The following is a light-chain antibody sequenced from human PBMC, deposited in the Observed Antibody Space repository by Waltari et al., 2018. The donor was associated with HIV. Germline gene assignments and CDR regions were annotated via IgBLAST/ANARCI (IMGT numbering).Light chain of an antibody. Sequence: VLTPPPSVSGAPGRKVTISRPGSSPHIGADYDVYCYQQCPGTAPKVLIYGNTNRPSGVPDRFSGSKSGNSASLAITGLQADDEADYYCQSYDSSLNGWVFGGGTKLTV. V-gene: IGLV1-40*01. CDR3: QSYDSSLNGWV. CDR2: GNT. CDR1: SPHIGADYD. J-gene: IGLJ3*02.